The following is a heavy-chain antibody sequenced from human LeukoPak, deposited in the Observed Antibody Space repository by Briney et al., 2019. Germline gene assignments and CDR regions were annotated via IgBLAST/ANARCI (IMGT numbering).Heavy chain of an antibody. Sequence: ASVKVSCKASGYTFTDYYMHWVQQAPGKGLEWMGRVDPEDGETIYAEKFQGRVTITADTSTDTAYMELSSLRSEDTAVYYCATLGRVAARPTFDYWGQGTLVTVSS. CDR3: ATLGRVAARPTFDY. J-gene: IGHJ4*02. V-gene: IGHV1-69-2*01. CDR1: GYTFTDYY. CDR2: VDPEDGET. D-gene: IGHD6-6*01.